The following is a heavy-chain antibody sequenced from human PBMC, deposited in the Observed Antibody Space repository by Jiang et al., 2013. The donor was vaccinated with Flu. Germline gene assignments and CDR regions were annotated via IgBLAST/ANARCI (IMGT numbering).Heavy chain of an antibody. D-gene: IGHD4-23*01. CDR2: IYSDGST. J-gene: IGHJ3*02. V-gene: IGHV4-4*08. CDR1: GGSINNYY. Sequence: LLKPSETLSLTCTVSGGSINNYYWSWIRQPPGKGLEWIGYIYSDGSTNYNPSLESRVTISVDTSKNQFSLNLNSMTAADTAVYHYARSDKWGGNPIDAFDIWGQGSMVTVSS. CDR3: ARSDKWGGNPIDAFDI.